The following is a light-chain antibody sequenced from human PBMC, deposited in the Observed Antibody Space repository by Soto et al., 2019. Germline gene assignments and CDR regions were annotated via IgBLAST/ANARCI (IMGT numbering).Light chain of an antibody. J-gene: IGLJ3*02. CDR2: RNN. CDR3: AAWDDSLSGWV. CDR1: SSNIGSNF. V-gene: IGLV1-47*01. Sequence: QSVLTQPPSASGTPGQRVTISCSGSSSNIGSNFVYWYQQFPGTAPKLLIDRNNQRPSGVPDRFSGSKSGTSASLANSGLPSGDEADYYCAAWDDSLSGWVFGGGTKLTVL.